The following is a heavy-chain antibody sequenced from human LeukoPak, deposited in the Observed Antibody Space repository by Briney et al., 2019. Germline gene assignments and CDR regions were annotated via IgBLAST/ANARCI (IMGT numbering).Heavy chain of an antibody. CDR2: TTSSGSTN. CDR3: ARETLELDA. Sequence: GGSLRLSCAASGFTFSNYEMNWARQAPGKGLEWISYTTSSGSTNYYADSVKGRFTISRDNAKSSLYLQMHSLRAEDTAVYYCARETLELDAWGQGTLVTVSS. D-gene: IGHD1-1*01. CDR1: GFTFSNYE. J-gene: IGHJ5*02. V-gene: IGHV3-48*03.